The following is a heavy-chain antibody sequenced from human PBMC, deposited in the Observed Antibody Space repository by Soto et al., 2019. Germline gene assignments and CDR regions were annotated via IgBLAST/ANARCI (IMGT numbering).Heavy chain of an antibody. J-gene: IGHJ4*02. CDR1: GFSLSTSGVG. V-gene: IGHV2-5*02. CDR2: IYWDDDK. CDR3: AHTQQWLVYFDY. Sequence: QITLKESGPTLVKPTQTLTLTCTFSGFSLSTSGVGVGWIRQPPGQALEWLALIYWDDDKRYSPSLKSRLTITKDTAKNQVVLTMTNMDPVDTATYYCAHTQQWLVYFDYWGQGTLVTVSS. D-gene: IGHD6-19*01.